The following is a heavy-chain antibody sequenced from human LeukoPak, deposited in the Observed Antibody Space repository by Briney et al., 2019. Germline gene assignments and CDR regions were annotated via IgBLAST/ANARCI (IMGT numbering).Heavy chain of an antibody. CDR2: INHSGST. D-gene: IGHD6-19*01. V-gene: IGHV4-34*01. Sequence: SETLSLTCAVYGGSFSGYYRSWIRQPPGKGLEWIGEINHSGSTNYNPSLKSRVTISVDTSKNQFSLKLSSVTAADTAVYYCARPAVAAYNWFDPWGQGTLVTVSS. CDR1: GGSFSGYY. CDR3: ARPAVAAYNWFDP. J-gene: IGHJ5*02.